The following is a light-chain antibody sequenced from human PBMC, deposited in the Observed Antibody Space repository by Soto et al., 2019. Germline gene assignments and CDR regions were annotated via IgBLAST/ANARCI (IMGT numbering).Light chain of an antibody. CDR1: TSDVGSYNY. CDR3: SSYTSIDIVL. V-gene: IGLV2-14*01. CDR2: EVF. J-gene: IGLJ2*01. Sequence: QSALTQPASVSGSPGQSITISCTGTTSDVGSYNYVSWYQQHPGKAPKLIIYEVFDRPSGVSNRFSGSKSGNTASLTISGLQAEDDADYYCSSYTSIDIVLFGGGTKLTVL.